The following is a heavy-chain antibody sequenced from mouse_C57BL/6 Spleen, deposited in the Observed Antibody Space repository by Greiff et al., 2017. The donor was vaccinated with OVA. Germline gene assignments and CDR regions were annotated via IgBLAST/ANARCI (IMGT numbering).Heavy chain of an antibody. J-gene: IGHJ4*01. CDR1: GFTFSDYG. Sequence: DVQLVESGGGLVKPGGSLKLSCAASGFTFSDYGMHWVRQAPEQGLEWVAYISSGSSTIYYADTVKSRFTISRDNAKNTLFLQMTSLRSEDTAMYYGAREPLRYAMDDWGQGTSVTVAS. CDR3: AREPLRYAMDD. CDR2: ISSGSSTI. V-gene: IGHV5-17*01.